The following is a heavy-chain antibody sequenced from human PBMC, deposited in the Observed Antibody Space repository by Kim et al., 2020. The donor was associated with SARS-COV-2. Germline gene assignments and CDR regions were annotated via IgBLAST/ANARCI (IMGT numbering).Heavy chain of an antibody. J-gene: IGHJ4*02. CDR3: TRPYGGGY. CDR2: IYHDGRT. CDR1: GDSIGTSIYY. D-gene: IGHD3-10*01. Sequence: SETLSLTCSVSGDSIGTSIYYWGWIRQSPGKGLEWIASIYHDGRTAYNPSLESRVTISMDTSKNQFSLQMRSMTAADTAVYFCTRPYGGGYWGQGLLVTVSS. V-gene: IGHV4-39*01.